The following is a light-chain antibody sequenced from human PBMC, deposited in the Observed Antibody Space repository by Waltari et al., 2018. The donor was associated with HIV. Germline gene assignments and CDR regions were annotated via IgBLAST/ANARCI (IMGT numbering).Light chain of an antibody. Sequence: QSALTQPRSVSGSPGQSVTISCTGTSSDVGAYNTVSWYQQRPDKAPRLIISHVTERPSGVPDRVSGSKSGNTASLTISGLQAEDEADYHCCSYTASDTWVFGGGTQLTVL. CDR3: CSYTASDTWV. V-gene: IGLV2-11*01. J-gene: IGLJ3*02. CDR1: SSDVGAYNT. CDR2: HVT.